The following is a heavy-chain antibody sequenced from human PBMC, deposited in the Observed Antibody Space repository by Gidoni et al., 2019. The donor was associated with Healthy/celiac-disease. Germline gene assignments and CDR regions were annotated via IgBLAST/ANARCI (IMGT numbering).Heavy chain of an antibody. CDR3: ARDSSDSSSWYIAFDI. Sequence: EVQLVESGGGLVKPGGSLRLSCAASGFPFSSYSMNWVRQAPGKGLEWVSSISSSSSYIYYADSVKGRFTISRDNAKNSLYLQMNSLRAEDTAVYYCARDSSDSSSWYIAFDIWGQGTMVTVSS. CDR1: GFPFSSYS. CDR2: ISSSSSYI. J-gene: IGHJ3*02. V-gene: IGHV3-21*01. D-gene: IGHD6-13*01.